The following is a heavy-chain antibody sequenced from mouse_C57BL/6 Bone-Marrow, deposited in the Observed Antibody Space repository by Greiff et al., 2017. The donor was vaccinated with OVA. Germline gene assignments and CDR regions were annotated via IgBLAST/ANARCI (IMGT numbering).Heavy chain of an antibody. CDR2: IYPGSGNT. CDR1: GYTFTDYY. V-gene: IGHV1-84*01. D-gene: IGHD1-1*01. CDR3: ASGITTVEVPFAY. Sequence: VQVVESGPELVKPGASVKISCKASGYTFTDYYINWAKQRPGQGLEWIGWIYPGSGNTKYNEKFKGKATLTVDTSSSTAYMQLSSLTSEDSAVYFCASGITTVEVPFAYWGQGTLVTVSA. J-gene: IGHJ3*01.